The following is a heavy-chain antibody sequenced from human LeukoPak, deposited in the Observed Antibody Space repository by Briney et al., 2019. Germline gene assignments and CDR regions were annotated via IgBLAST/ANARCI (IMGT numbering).Heavy chain of an antibody. Sequence: ASVKVSCKASGYTFTSYGISWVRQAPGQGLEWMGWISAYNGNTNYAQKLQGRVTMTTDTSTSTAYMELRSLRSDGTAVYYGARDLRGWHWYRRSPPRGFDPWDQGTLVTVSS. CDR2: ISAYNGNT. D-gene: IGHD6-19*01. J-gene: IGHJ5*02. CDR1: GYTFTSYG. V-gene: IGHV1-18*01. CDR3: ARDLRGWHWYRRSPPRGFDP.